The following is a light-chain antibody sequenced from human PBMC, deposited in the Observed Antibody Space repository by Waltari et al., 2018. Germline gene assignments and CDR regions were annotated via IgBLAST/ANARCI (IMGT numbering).Light chain of an antibody. Sequence: EIVVTQSPATLSVSPGERATLSCRTSQTITNNLAWYQQKPGQTPRLLIYGASTRAICIPARFSGSGSGTEFTLTISSLQSEDFAVYYCQQYNNWLSVTFGQGTRLEI. J-gene: IGKJ5*01. V-gene: IGKV3-15*01. CDR3: QQYNNWLSVT. CDR2: GAS. CDR1: QTITNN.